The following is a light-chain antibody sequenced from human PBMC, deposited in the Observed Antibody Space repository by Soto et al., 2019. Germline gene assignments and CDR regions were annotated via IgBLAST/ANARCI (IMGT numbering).Light chain of an antibody. V-gene: IGLV3-21*02. CDR1: NIRSKG. CDR2: DDT. J-gene: IGLJ3*02. CDR3: QVWGSSEGV. Sequence: SYELTQPPSVSVAPGQTATITWGGDNIRSKGVHWYQQRPGQAPVLVFSDDTVRPSWIPERFSGSSSGNTATLAISRVEAGDEADYYCQVWGSSEGVFGGGTKLTVL.